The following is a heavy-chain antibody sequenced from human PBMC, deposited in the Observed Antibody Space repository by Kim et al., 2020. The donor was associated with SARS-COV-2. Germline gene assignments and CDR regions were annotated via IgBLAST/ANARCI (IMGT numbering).Heavy chain of an antibody. V-gene: IGHV4-31*03. CDR1: GGSISSGGYY. CDR2: IYYSGST. Sequence: SETLSLTCTVSGGSISSGGYYWSWIRQHPGKGLEWIGYIYYSGSTYYNPSLKSRVTISVDTSKNQFSLKLSSVTAADTAVYYCARAETRITIFGVVIILAFDICGQGTMVTVSS. J-gene: IGHJ3*02. CDR3: ARAETRITIFGVVIILAFDI. D-gene: IGHD3-3*01.